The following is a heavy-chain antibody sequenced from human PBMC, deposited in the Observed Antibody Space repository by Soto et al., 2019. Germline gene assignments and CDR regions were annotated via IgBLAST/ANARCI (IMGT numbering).Heavy chain of an antibody. V-gene: IGHV5-51*01. CDR3: ARPLYPGYCTDGVCYSYDY. CDR1: GYTFTAYW. D-gene: IGHD2-8*01. CDR2: IFPADSEI. Sequence: GESLKISCQSFGYTFTAYWIAWVRQMPGKGLEWMGIIFPADSEIRYSPSFRGHVTISADKSISTAYLQWSSLEASDTAMYYCARPLYPGYCTDGVCYSYDYWGQGTQVTVSS. J-gene: IGHJ4*02.